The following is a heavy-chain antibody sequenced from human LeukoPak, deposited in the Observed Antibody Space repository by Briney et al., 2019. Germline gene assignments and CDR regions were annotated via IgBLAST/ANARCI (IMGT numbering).Heavy chain of an antibody. Sequence: GGSLRLSCAASGFSLSRYWMSWVRQAPGKGLEWVSAISGSGGSTYYADPVKGRFTISRDNSKNTLYLQMTSLRAEDTAVYYSLLMVRGVMSYYYMDVWGKGTTVTVSS. V-gene: IGHV3-23*01. CDR2: ISGSGGST. CDR3: LLMVRGVMSYYYMDV. CDR1: GFSLSRYW. J-gene: IGHJ6*03. D-gene: IGHD3-10*01.